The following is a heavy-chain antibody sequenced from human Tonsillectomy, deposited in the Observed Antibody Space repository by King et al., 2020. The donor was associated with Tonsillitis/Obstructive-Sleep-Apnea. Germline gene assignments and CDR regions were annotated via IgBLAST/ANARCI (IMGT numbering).Heavy chain of an antibody. CDR3: ARVGYYYDSSGYPDPYDY. V-gene: IGHV3-48*03. CDR2: ISSSGSTI. D-gene: IGHD3-22*01. Sequence: VQLVESGGGLVQPGGSLRLSCAASGFTFSSYEMNWVRQAPGKGLEWVSYISSSGSTIYYADSVKGRFTISRDNAKNSPYLQMNSLRAEDTAVYYCARVGYYYDSSGYPDPYDYWGQGTLVTVSS. CDR1: GFTFSSYE. J-gene: IGHJ4*02.